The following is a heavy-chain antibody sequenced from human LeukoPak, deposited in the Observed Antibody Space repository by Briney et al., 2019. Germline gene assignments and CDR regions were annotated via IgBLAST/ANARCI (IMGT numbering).Heavy chain of an antibody. CDR3: ARDRPSRFGMDV. V-gene: IGHV3-11*01. Sequence: GGSLRLSCAASGFTFCGHYMNWIRQAPGKGLEWVSSISSGGSARYHADSVKGRFTISRDNTKNSLYLEMNSLRAEDTAVYYCARDRPSRFGMDVWGQGTTVTVSS. CDR2: ISSGGSAR. CDR1: GFTFCGHY. J-gene: IGHJ6*02. D-gene: IGHD3-3*01.